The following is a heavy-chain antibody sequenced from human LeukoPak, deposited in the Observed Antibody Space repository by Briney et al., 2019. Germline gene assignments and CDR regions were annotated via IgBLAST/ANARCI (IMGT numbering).Heavy chain of an antibody. V-gene: IGHV3-30-3*01. Sequence: PGRSLRLSCAASGFTFSSYAMHWVRQAPGKGLEWVAVISYDGSNKYYADSVKGRFTISRDNSKNTLYLQMNSLRAEDTAVYYCARGSGSYGRDWFDPWGQGTLVTVSS. D-gene: IGHD3-10*01. CDR3: ARGSGSYGRDWFDP. CDR2: ISYDGSNK. CDR1: GFTFSSYA. J-gene: IGHJ5*02.